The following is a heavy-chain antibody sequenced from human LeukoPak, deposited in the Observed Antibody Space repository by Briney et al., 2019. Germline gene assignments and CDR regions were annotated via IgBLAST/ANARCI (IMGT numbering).Heavy chain of an antibody. D-gene: IGHD3-22*01. Sequence: GGSLRLSCAASGFTFSGYGMHWVRQAPGKGLEWVAVISYDGSNKDSADSVKGRFTISRDNSKNTLYLQVNSLRAEDTAVYYCAKGDYYDSSGYFAEYFQHWGQGTLVTVSS. CDR1: GFTFSGYG. CDR3: AKGDYYDSSGYFAEYFQH. V-gene: IGHV3-30*18. J-gene: IGHJ1*01. CDR2: ISYDGSNK.